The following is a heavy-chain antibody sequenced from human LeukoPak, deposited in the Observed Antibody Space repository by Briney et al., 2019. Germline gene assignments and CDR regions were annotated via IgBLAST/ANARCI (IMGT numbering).Heavy chain of an antibody. Sequence: PGGSLRLSCAASGFTFSSYAMSWVRQAPGKGLEWVSAISGSGGSTYYADSVKGRFTISRDNSKNTLYLQMNSLRAEDTAVYYCARDPDSSGYYLPDYWGQGTLVTVSS. V-gene: IGHV3-23*01. CDR1: GFTFSSYA. J-gene: IGHJ4*02. CDR2: ISGSGGST. D-gene: IGHD3-22*01. CDR3: ARDPDSSGYYLPDY.